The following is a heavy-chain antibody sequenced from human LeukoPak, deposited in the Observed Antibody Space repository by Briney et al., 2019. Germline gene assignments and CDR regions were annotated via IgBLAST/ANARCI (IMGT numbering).Heavy chain of an antibody. CDR1: GITLSNYG. V-gene: IGHV3-23*01. Sequence: GGSLRLSCAVSGITLSNYGMSWVRQAPGKGLEWVAGISGSGGGTNYADSVKGRFTISGDNPKNTLFLQMNNLRAEDTAVYFCAKRGVVIRVILVGFHKEAYYFDSWGQGALVTVSS. CDR2: ISGSGGGT. CDR3: AKRGVVIRVILVGFHKEAYYFDS. J-gene: IGHJ4*02. D-gene: IGHD3-22*01.